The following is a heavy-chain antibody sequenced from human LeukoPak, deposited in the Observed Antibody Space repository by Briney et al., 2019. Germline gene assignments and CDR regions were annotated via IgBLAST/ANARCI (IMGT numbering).Heavy chain of an antibody. CDR2: ISSAGGST. CDR3: ARVFYDSSGYYYDY. J-gene: IGHJ4*02. V-gene: IGHV3-64*01. Sequence: QSGGSLRLSCAASGFTLSSYAMHWVRQAPGKGLEYVSAISSAGGSTYYANSVKGRFTISRDNSKSTLFLQMDSLRAEDMAVYYCARVFYDSSGYYYDYWGQGTLVTVSS. D-gene: IGHD3-22*01. CDR1: GFTLSSYA.